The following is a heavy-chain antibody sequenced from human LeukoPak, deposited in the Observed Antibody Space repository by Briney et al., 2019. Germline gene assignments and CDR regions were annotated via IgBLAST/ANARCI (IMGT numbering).Heavy chain of an antibody. D-gene: IGHD4-17*01. V-gene: IGHV3-23*01. CDR1: GFTFSSYA. Sequence: GGSLRLSCAASGFTFSSYAMSWVRQAPGKGLEWVSAISGSGGSTYYADSVKGRFTISRDNSKNTLYLKMNSLRAEDTAVYYCAKDGAHDYGDYENYYYYMDVWGKGTTVTVSS. CDR3: AKDGAHDYGDYENYYYYMDV. J-gene: IGHJ6*03. CDR2: ISGSGGST.